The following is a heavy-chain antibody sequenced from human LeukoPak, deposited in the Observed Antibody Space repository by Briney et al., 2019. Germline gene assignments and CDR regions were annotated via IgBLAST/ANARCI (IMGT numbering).Heavy chain of an antibody. V-gene: IGHV4-34*01. CDR3: AREIVVVITHGDYFDY. D-gene: IGHD3-22*01. J-gene: IGHJ4*02. CDR2: INHSGST. Sequence: PSETLSLTCTVSGGSISSYYWSWIRQPPGKGLEWIGEINHSGSTNYNPSLKSRVTISVDTSKNQFSLKLSSVTAADTAVYYCAREIVVVITHGDYFDYWGQGTLVTVSS. CDR1: GGSISSYY.